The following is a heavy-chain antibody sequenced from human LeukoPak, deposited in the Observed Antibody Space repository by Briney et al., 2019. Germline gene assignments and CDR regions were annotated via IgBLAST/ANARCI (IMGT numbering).Heavy chain of an antibody. Sequence: SETLSLTCAVYGGSFSGYYWSWIRQPPGKGLEWIGEINHSGSTNYNPSLKSRVTISVDTSKNQFSLKLSSVTAADTAVYYCARIVGIAARRVLDYWGRETRVSVSS. V-gene: IGHV4-34*01. J-gene: IGHJ4*02. D-gene: IGHD6-6*01. CDR1: GGSFSGYY. CDR3: ARIVGIAARRVLDY. CDR2: INHSGST.